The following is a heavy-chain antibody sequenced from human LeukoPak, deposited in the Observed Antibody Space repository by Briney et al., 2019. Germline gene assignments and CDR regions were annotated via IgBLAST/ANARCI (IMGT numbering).Heavy chain of an antibody. Sequence: SQTLSLTCTISGDSLSSNGVARNWIRQSPSRGLEWLGRTYYTSRWNTDYATSVRGRIIIDPDTSKNQFSLQLNSMTPEDTAVFFCAGGTGSAFDVWGQGTTVTVSS. V-gene: IGHV6-1*01. CDR3: AGGTGSAFDV. D-gene: IGHD2-15*01. CDR1: GDSLSSNGVA. CDR2: TYYTSRWNT. J-gene: IGHJ3*01.